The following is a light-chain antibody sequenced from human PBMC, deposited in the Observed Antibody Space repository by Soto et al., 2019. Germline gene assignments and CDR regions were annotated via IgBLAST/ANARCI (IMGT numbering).Light chain of an antibody. Sequence: DIQMTQSPATLSASIGDRVTITCRASQSISSWLAWYQQKPGKAPKFLIQTASTLESGVPSRFSGSGSGTEFTLTSSSLQPEEFATYYCQQYSSFRTFGQGTKVEIK. V-gene: IGKV1-5*03. CDR1: QSISSW. J-gene: IGKJ1*01. CDR2: TAS. CDR3: QQYSSFRT.